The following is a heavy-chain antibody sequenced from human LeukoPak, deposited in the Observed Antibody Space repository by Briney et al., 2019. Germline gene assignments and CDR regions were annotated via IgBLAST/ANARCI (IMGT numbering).Heavy chain of an antibody. V-gene: IGHV5-51*01. CDR3: ARVDTAMVTTLGYFDY. J-gene: IGHJ4*02. CDR2: IYPGDSDT. CDR1: GYSFTSYW. D-gene: IGHD5-18*01. Sequence: GESLKISCKGSGYSFTSYWIGWVRQMPGKGLEWMGIIYPGDSDTSYSPSFQGQVTISADKSISTAYLQWSSLKASDTAMYYCARVDTAMVTTLGYFDYWGQGTLVTVST.